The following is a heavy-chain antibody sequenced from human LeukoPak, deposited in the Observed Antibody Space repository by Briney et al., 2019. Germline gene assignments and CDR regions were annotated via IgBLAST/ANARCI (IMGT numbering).Heavy chain of an antibody. Sequence: SETLSLTCAVSGGSISGGKDFWGWIRQSPGKGLEWIGSIYYTGSTYYNPSLKSRVTISVDTSKCEFSLRLSSVTAADTAVYYCAKTIGYSNFDYWGQGTLVTVSS. CDR1: GGSISGGKDF. V-gene: IGHV4-39*01. D-gene: IGHD3-22*01. J-gene: IGHJ4*02. CDR3: AKTIGYSNFDY. CDR2: IYYTGST.